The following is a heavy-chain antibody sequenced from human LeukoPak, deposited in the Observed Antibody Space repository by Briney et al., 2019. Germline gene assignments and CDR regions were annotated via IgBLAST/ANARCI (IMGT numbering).Heavy chain of an antibody. V-gene: IGHV1-69*13. J-gene: IGHJ4*02. D-gene: IGHD3-10*01. CDR3: ASGEAATKDY. Sequence: AASVKVSCKASGGTFSSYAISWVRQAPGQGLEWVGGIIPIFGTANYAQKFQGRVTITADESTSTAYMELSSLRSEDTAVYCCASGEAATKDYWGQGTLVTVSS. CDR2: IIPIFGTA. CDR1: GGTFSSYA.